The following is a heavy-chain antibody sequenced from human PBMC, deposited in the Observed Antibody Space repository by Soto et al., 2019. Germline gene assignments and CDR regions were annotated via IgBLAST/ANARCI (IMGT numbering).Heavy chain of an antibody. V-gene: IGHV4-31*03. Sequence: QVQLQESGPGLVKPSQTLSLTCTVSGGSISSGGYYWSWIRQHPGKGLEWIGYIYYSGNTYYNPPLKRRLTISVDTSKNQFSLKLSSVTAADTAVYYCARVCGGDCHYGMDVWGQGTTVTVSS. D-gene: IGHD2-21*02. CDR1: GGSISSGGYY. CDR3: ARVCGGDCHYGMDV. CDR2: IYYSGNT. J-gene: IGHJ6*02.